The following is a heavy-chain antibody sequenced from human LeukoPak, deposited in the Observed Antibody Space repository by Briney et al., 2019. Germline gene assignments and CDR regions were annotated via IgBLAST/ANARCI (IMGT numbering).Heavy chain of an antibody. CDR1: GGSISSYY. Sequence: PSETLSLTCTVSGGSISSYYWSWIRQSPGKGLEWIGYIYYSGSTNYNPSLKSRVTISVDTSKNQLSLKLSSVTAADTAVYYCARRYCSGGSCYSALDYWGQGTLITVSS. CDR2: IYYSGST. CDR3: ARRYCSGGSCYSALDY. D-gene: IGHD2-15*01. J-gene: IGHJ4*02. V-gene: IGHV4-59*08.